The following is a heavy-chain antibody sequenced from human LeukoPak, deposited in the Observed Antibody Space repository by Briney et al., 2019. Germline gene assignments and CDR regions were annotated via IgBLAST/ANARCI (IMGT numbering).Heavy chain of an antibody. CDR1: GFTFSSYG. D-gene: IGHD6-19*01. V-gene: IGHV3-30*18. CDR3: AKGGYSSGWYFDY. CDR2: ISYDGSNK. J-gene: IGHJ4*02. Sequence: GGSLRLSCAASGFTFSSYGMHWVRQAPGKGLEWVAVISYDGSNKYYADSVKGRFTISRDNSKNTLYLQINSLRAEDTAVYYCAKGGYSSGWYFDYWGRGTLVTVSS.